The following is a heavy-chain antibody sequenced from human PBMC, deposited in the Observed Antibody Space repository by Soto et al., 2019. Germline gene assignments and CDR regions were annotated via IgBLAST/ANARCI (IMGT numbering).Heavy chain of an antibody. D-gene: IGHD4-17*01. CDR3: ARIDYGDYGGGFDI. Sequence: QVQLVQSGAEVKKPGSSVKVSCKASGGTFGSYTLGWVRQAPGQGLEWMGRIFPILALADYAQMFQGRVTLIADRSTSTAYMELTSLRSEDTAVYYCARIDYGDYGGGFDIWGQGTMVTVSS. J-gene: IGHJ3*02. CDR2: IFPILALA. CDR1: GGTFGSYT. V-gene: IGHV1-69*02.